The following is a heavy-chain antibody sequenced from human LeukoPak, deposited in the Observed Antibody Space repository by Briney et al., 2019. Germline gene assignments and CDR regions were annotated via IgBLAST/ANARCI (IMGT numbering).Heavy chain of an antibody. CDR3: ARAETVVVVARATLLKGDYYGMDV. Sequence: GESLKISCKGSGYSFTSYWIGWVRQMPGKGLEWMGIIYPGDSDTRYSPSFQGQVTISADKSISTAYLQWSSLKASDTAMYYCARAETVVVVARATLLKGDYYGMDVWGQGTTVTVSS. D-gene: IGHD2-15*01. CDR2: IYPGDSDT. J-gene: IGHJ6*02. CDR1: GYSFTSYW. V-gene: IGHV5-51*01.